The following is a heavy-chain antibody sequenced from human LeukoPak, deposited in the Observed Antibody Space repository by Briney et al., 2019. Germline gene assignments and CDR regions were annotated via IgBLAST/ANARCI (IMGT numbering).Heavy chain of an antibody. D-gene: IGHD2/OR15-2a*01. CDR3: ARLISCSITACYFDY. CDR1: GGSIGSGSYY. V-gene: IGHV4-39*01. CDR2: INYSGRT. Sequence: SSETLSLTCTVSGGSIGSGSYYWAWIRQPPGRGLEWIGSINYSGRTYYTPSLKSRVTISVDTSKNQFSLKLGSVTAADTSVYYCARLISCSITACYFDYWGQGSLVTVSS. J-gene: IGHJ4*02.